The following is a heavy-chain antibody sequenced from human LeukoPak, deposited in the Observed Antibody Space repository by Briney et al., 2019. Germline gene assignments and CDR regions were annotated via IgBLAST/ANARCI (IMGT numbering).Heavy chain of an antibody. D-gene: IGHD3-22*01. CDR2: IKSDGSST. CDR1: GFTFSSYG. CDR3: ARSSGYYHDAFDI. J-gene: IGHJ3*02. V-gene: IGHV3-74*01. Sequence: GGSLRLSCAASGFTFSSYGMSWVRQAPGKGLVWVSRIKSDGSSTSYADSVKGRFTISKDNAKNTLYLQMNSLRAEDTAVYYCARSSGYYHDAFDIWGQGTMVTVSS.